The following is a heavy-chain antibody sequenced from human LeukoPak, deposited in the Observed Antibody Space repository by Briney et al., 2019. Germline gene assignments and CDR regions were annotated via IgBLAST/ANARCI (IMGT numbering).Heavy chain of an antibody. CDR3: ARVPHLGYCSSTSCYFGY. J-gene: IGHJ4*02. D-gene: IGHD2-2*01. CDR1: GYTFTGYY. Sequence: ASVKVSCKASGYTFTGYYMHWVRQAPGQGLEWMGWINPNSGGTNYAQKFQGRVTMTRDTSISTAYMELSRLRSDDTAVYYCARVPHLGYCSSTSCYFGYWGQGTLVTVSS. V-gene: IGHV1-2*02. CDR2: INPNSGGT.